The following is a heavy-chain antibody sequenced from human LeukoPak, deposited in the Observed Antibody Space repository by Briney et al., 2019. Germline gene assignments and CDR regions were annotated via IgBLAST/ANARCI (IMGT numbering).Heavy chain of an antibody. J-gene: IGHJ4*02. CDR1: QFTFSDYE. V-gene: IGHV3-48*03. D-gene: IGHD2-21*01. CDR2: ISRSGSTI. CDR3: ARRVIAVGLDY. Sequence: GGALRLSRAPSQFTFSDYEMNLVRQAPGKGLEWVSYISRSGSTIYYADSVKGRFTISRDNAKKSVFLQMNSLRAEDTAVYYCARRVIAVGLDYWGQGTLVTVSS.